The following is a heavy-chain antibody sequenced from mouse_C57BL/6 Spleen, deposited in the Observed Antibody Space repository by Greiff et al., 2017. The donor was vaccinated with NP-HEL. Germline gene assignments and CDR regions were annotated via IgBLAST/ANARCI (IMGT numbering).Heavy chain of an antibody. CDR3: ASYDYDWFAY. D-gene: IGHD2-4*01. CDR1: GFSLTSYG. CDR2: IWSGGST. J-gene: IGHJ3*01. V-gene: IGHV2-2*01. Sequence: VQLQQSGPGLVQPSQSLSITCTVSGFSLTSYGVHWVRQSPGKGLEWLGVIWSGGSTDYNAAFISRLSISKDKSKIQVFFKMNSLQADDTAIYYCASYDYDWFAYWGQGTLVTVSA.